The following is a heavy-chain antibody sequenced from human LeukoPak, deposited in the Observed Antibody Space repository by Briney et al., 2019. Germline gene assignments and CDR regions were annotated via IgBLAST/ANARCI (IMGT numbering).Heavy chain of an antibody. CDR2: ISYDGSNK. V-gene: IGHV3-30*18. J-gene: IGHJ4*02. CDR3: AKVGTGDYVGDFDY. D-gene: IGHD4-17*01. Sequence: GGALRLSCAASGFTFSSCGMRGVRHALGERVGRGSVISYDGSNKYYADSVKGRFTISRDNPKNTLYLQMNSLRAEDTAVYYCAKVGTGDYVGDFDYWGQGTLVTVSS. CDR1: GFTFSSCG.